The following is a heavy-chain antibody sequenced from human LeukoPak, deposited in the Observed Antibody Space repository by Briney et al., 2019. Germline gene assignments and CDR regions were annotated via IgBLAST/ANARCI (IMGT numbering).Heavy chain of an antibody. D-gene: IGHD2-2*01. CDR2: INHSGST. Sequence: KTSETLSLTCAVYGGSFSGYYWSWIRQPPGKGLEWIGEINHSGSTNYNPSLKSRVTISVDTSKNQFSLKLSPVTAADTAVYYCARGRNTNIVVVPAANPLYYFDYWGQGTLVTVSS. CDR3: ARGRNTNIVVVPAANPLYYFDY. CDR1: GGSFSGYY. J-gene: IGHJ4*02. V-gene: IGHV4-34*01.